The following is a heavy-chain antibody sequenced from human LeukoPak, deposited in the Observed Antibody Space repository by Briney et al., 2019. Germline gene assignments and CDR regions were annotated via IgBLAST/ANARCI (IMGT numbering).Heavy chain of an antibody. CDR1: GGSISSYNW. CDR3: ATTAAAGTRLAWFDP. V-gene: IGHV4-4*02. D-gene: IGHD6-13*01. J-gene: IGHJ5*02. Sequence: SETLSLTCVVSGGSISSYNWWSWVRQPPGKRLEWIGEIYHSGSTNYNPSLKSRVTISLDKSRNQFSLKLSSVTAADTAVYYCATTAAAGTRLAWFDPWGQGTLVIVSS. CDR2: IYHSGST.